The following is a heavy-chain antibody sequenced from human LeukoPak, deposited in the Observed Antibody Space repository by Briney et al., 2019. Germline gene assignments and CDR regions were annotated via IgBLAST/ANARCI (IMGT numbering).Heavy chain of an antibody. CDR2: IYYSGST. Sequence: SETLSLTCTVSGGSISSYYWSWIRQPPGKGLEWIGYIYYSGSTNYNPSLKSRVTISVDTSKNQFSLKLSSVTAADTAVYYCARMGRGGAARPDYWGQGTLVTVSS. J-gene: IGHJ4*02. V-gene: IGHV4-59*01. D-gene: IGHD6-6*01. CDR1: GGSISSYY. CDR3: ARMGRGGAARPDY.